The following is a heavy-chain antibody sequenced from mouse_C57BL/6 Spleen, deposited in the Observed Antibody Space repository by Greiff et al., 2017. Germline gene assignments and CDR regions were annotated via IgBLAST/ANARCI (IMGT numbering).Heavy chain of an antibody. V-gene: IGHV1-52*01. J-gene: IGHJ3*01. D-gene: IGHD3-3*01. CDR1: GYTFTSYW. CDR2: IDPSDSET. Sequence: QVQLKESGAELVRPGSSVKLSCKASGYTFTSYWMHWVKQRPIQGLEWIGNIDPSDSETHYNQKFKDKATLTVDKSSSTAYMQLSSLTSEDSAVYYCAREGGDEFAYWGQGTLVTVSA. CDR3: AREGGDEFAY.